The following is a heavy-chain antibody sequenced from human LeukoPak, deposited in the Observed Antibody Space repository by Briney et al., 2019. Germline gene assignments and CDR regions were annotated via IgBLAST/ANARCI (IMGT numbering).Heavy chain of an antibody. V-gene: IGHV4-4*07. J-gene: IGHJ5*02. CDR1: GGSISSYY. CDR2: IYTSGST. Sequence: SETLSLTCTVSGGSISSYYWSWIRQPAGRGLEWIGRIYTSGSTNYNPSLKSRVTMSVDTSKNQFSLKLSSVTAADTDVYYCARIMGPSGYSYGFLWFDPWGQGTLVTVSS. CDR3: ARIMGPSGYSYGFLWFDP. D-gene: IGHD5-18*01.